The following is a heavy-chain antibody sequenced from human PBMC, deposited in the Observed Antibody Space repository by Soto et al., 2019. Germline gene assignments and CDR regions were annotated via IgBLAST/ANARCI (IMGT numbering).Heavy chain of an antibody. CDR3: AGQLQYFDWPHGFDY. CDR1: GGTFSSYA. J-gene: IGHJ4*02. Sequence: QVQLVQSGAEVKKPGSSVKVSCKASGGTFSSYAISWVRQAPGHGLEWMGWIIPIFGPANYPQKFQGRVRFTPDESTSTGYMGLSSLRSEDTAVYYCAGQLQYFDWPHGFDYWGQGTLVTVSS. D-gene: IGHD3-9*01. V-gene: IGHV1-69*01. CDR2: IIPIFGPA.